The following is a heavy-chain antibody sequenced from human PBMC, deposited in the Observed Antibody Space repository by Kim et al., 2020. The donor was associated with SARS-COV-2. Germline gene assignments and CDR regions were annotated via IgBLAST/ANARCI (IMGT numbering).Heavy chain of an antibody. CDR1: GGSISSYY. V-gene: IGHV4-59*13. Sequence: SETLSLTCTVSGGSISSYYWSWIRQPPGKGLEWIGYIYYSGSTNYNPSLKSRVTISVDTSKNQFSLKLSSVTAADTAVYYCSGESVEWLLFHAFDIWGQG. CDR2: IYYSGST. J-gene: IGHJ3*02. CDR3: SGESVEWLLFHAFDI. D-gene: IGHD3-3*01.